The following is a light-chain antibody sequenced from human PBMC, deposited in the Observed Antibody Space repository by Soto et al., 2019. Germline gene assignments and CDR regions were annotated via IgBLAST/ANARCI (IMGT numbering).Light chain of an antibody. J-gene: IGKJ2*01. CDR3: QQYDTYST. Sequence: DIQMTQSPSTLSASVGDRVTITCRASQSISNWLAWYQQKPGKAPTLLIYDVSLLESGVPSSFSGSGSGTEFTLTINSLQPDDFATYYCQQYDTYSTFGQGTKVAIK. CDR1: QSISNW. CDR2: DVS. V-gene: IGKV1-5*01.